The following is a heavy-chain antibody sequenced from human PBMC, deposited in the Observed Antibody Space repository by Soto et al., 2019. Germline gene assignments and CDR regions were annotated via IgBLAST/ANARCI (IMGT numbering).Heavy chain of an antibody. Sequence: QVQLVQSGAEVKKPGSSVKVSCKASGGTFSNYPVSWVRQAPGQGLEWMGGIIPIFGTVNYAQKFQGRLTITADESQSTAYMELSSLRSEDTAVYYCARGNHRWLQLWYFDLWGRGTLVTVSS. CDR2: IIPIFGTV. CDR3: ARGNHRWLQLWYFDL. V-gene: IGHV1-69*12. D-gene: IGHD5-12*01. CDR1: GGTFSNYP. J-gene: IGHJ2*01.